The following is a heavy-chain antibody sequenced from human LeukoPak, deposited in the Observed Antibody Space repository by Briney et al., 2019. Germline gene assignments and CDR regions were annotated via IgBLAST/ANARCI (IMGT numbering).Heavy chain of an antibody. V-gene: IGHV3-21*01. CDR2: ISSSSSYI. Sequence: GGSLRLSCAASGFTFSSYSMNWVRQAPGKGLEWVSSISSSSSYIYYADSVKGRFTTSRDNAKNSLYLQMNSLRAEDTAVYYCASSIVATIRGRDYWGQGTLVTVSS. CDR1: GFTFSSYS. J-gene: IGHJ4*02. CDR3: ASSIVATIRGRDY. D-gene: IGHD5-12*01.